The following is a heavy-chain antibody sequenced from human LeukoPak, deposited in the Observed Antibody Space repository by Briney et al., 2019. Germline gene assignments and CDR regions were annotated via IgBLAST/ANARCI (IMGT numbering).Heavy chain of an antibody. Sequence: SQTLSLTCTVSGGSISSGGYYWSWIRQHPGKGLEWIGYIYYSGSTYYNPSLKSRVTISVDTSKNQFSLKLSSVTAADPAVYYCARVTGSHCGGDCYGGGFDYWGQGTLVTVSS. CDR3: ARVTGSHCGGDCYGGGFDY. D-gene: IGHD2-21*02. CDR2: IYYSGST. CDR1: GGSISSGGYY. V-gene: IGHV4-31*03. J-gene: IGHJ4*02.